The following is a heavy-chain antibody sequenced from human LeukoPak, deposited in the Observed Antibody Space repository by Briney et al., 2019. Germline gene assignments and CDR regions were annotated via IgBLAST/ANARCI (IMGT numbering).Heavy chain of an antibody. CDR2: MNPNSGNT. CDR3: ARGRITMVRGVIIRVYYFDY. D-gene: IGHD3-10*01. CDR1: GYTFTSYD. J-gene: IGHJ4*02. V-gene: IGHV1-8*01. Sequence: ASVKVSCKASGYTFTSYDINWVRQATGQGLEWMGWMNPNSGNTGYAQKFQGRVTMTRNTSISTAYMELSSLRSEDTAVYYCARGRITMVRGVIIRVYYFDYWGQGTLVTVSS.